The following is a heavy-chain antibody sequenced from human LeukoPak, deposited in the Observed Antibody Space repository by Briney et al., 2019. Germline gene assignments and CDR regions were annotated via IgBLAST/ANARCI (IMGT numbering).Heavy chain of an antibody. CDR1: GFTFSSSS. CDR3: ARDLYRIVVVPHYFDY. J-gene: IGHJ4*02. Sequence: GGSLRLSCAASGFTFSSSSMSWVRQAPGKGLEWVANIQQDGSDKYYADSVKGRFTISRDNAKNSLYLQMNSLRAEDTAVYYCARDLYRIVVVPHYFDYWGQGTLVTVSS. D-gene: IGHD3-22*01. CDR2: IQQDGSDK. V-gene: IGHV3-7*01.